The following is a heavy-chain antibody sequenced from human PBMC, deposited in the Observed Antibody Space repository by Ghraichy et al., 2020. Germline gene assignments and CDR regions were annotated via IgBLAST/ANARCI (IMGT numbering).Heavy chain of an antibody. D-gene: IGHD3-10*01. CDR1: GGTFSSYA. CDR2: IIPIFGTA. J-gene: IGHJ4*02. V-gene: IGHV1-69*13. Sequence: SVKVSCKASGGTFSSYAISWVRQAPGQGLEWMGGIIPIFGTANYAQKFQGRVTITADESTSTAYMELSSLRSEDTAVYYCASPMVDTMVRGAHGYWGQGTLVTVSS. CDR3: ASPMVDTMVRGAHGY.